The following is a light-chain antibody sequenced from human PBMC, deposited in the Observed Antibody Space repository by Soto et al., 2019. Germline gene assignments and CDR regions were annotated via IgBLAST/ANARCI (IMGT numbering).Light chain of an antibody. Sequence: DIVMTQSPLSLPVTPGEPASISCRSSQSLLHSNGYNYLDWYLQKPGQSPQLLIYLGSNRASGVPERFSGSGIGKDFNLKISRVEGEDVGVLYRMQSLQTLIPFGQGTRLEIK. J-gene: IGKJ5*01. V-gene: IGKV2-28*01. CDR2: LGS. CDR1: QSLLHSNGYNY. CDR3: MQSLQTLIP.